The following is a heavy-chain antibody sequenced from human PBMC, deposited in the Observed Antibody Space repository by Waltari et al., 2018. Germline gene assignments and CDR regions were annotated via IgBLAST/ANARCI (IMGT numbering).Heavy chain of an antibody. CDR1: GFTFSSYS. V-gene: IGHV3-21*01. CDR3: ARDLIAARGNDY. D-gene: IGHD6-6*01. CDR2: FSSSSGYI. Sequence: EVQLVESGGGLVKPGGYLRLSCAASGFTFSSYSMNWVRQAPGKGLEWVSSFSSSSGYICDADTVKGRFSISRDNANNSLYLQMNSLRAEDTAVYYCARDLIAARGNDYWGQGTLVTVSS. J-gene: IGHJ4*02.